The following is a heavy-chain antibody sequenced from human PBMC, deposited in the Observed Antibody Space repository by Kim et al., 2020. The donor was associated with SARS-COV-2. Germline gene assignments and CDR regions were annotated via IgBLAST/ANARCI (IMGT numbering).Heavy chain of an antibody. V-gene: IGHV3-33*06. Sequence: GGSLRLSCAASGFTFRSYAMHWVRQAPGKGLEWVALIWSDGTNKYTADSVKGRFTISRDNVKNTLYLQVNSLRAEDTAVYYCAKVKDPCSMVRGAPLDYWGQGTLVTVSS. D-gene: IGHD3-10*01. CDR2: IWSDGTNK. J-gene: IGHJ4*02. CDR3: AKVKDPCSMVRGAPLDY. CDR1: GFTFRSYA.